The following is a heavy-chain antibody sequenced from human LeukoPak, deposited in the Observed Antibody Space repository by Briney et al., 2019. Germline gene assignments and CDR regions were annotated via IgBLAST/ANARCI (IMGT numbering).Heavy chain of an antibody. CDR1: GYTFTGYY. J-gene: IGHJ5*02. Sequence: GASVKVSCKXSGYTFTGYYMHWVRQAPGRGLEWMGWINPNSGGTNYSQKFQGRVTMTRDTSISTAYMELSRLRSDDTAVYYCARDYVAVALRMYNWFDPWGQGTLVTVSS. D-gene: IGHD6-19*01. CDR2: INPNSGGT. CDR3: ARDYVAVALRMYNWFDP. V-gene: IGHV1-2*02.